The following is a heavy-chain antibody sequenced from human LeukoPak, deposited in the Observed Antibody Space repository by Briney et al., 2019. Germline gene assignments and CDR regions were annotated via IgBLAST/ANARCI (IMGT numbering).Heavy chain of an antibody. CDR1: RFTVSSNY. J-gene: IGHJ4*02. D-gene: IGHD1-26*01. CDR2: IYSGGGT. Sequence: PGGSLRLSCAASRFTVSSNYMSWVRQAPGKGLEWVSVIYSGGGTYYADSVKGRFTISRDNSKNTLYLQMNSLRAEDTAVYYCARESSGSYFANWGQGTLVTVSS. CDR3: ARESSGSYFAN. V-gene: IGHV3-53*01.